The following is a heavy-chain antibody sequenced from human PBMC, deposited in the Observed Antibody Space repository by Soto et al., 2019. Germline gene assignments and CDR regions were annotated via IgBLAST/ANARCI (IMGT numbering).Heavy chain of an antibody. CDR3: ARARTNYYNTSDYDF. CDR2: INPNSGDT. D-gene: IGHD3-22*01. V-gene: IGHV1-2*02. J-gene: IGHJ4*02. Sequence: ASVKVSCKASGYTFIGYYMHWVRQAPGQGLEWMGWINPNSGDTNYAQKFQGRVTMTRDTSIGTAYTELSRLRFDDTAVYYCARARTNYYNTSDYDFWGQGTLVT. CDR1: GYTFIGYY.